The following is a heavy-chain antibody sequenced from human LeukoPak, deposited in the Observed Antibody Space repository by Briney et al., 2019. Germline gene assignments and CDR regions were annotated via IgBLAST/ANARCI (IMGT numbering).Heavy chain of an antibody. Sequence: ASVKVSCKASGYTFTSYYMHWVRQAPGEGLEWMGIINPSGGSTSYAQKFQGRVTMTRDKSTSTVYMEVSRLRSEDTAVYYCARVAAEVVGVPGSIGFGWLRRDYYYMDVWGKGTTVTVSS. CDR3: ARVAAEVVGVPGSIGFGWLRRDYYYMDV. CDR2: INPSGGST. V-gene: IGHV1-46*01. CDR1: GYTFTSYY. D-gene: IGHD2-2*02. J-gene: IGHJ6*03.